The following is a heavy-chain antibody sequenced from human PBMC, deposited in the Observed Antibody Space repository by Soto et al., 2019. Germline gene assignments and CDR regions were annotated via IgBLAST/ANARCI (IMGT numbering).Heavy chain of an antibody. J-gene: IGHJ4*02. D-gene: IGHD5-18*01. CDR3: AKDRGYSYGSSAVDY. Sequence: GGSLRLSCAASGFTFSSYAMSWVRQAPGKGLEWVSAISGSGGSTYYEDSVKGRFTISRDNSKNTLYLQMNSLRAEDTAVYFCAKDRGYSYGSSAVDYWGQGTLVTVSS. CDR2: ISGSGGST. CDR1: GFTFSSYA. V-gene: IGHV3-23*01.